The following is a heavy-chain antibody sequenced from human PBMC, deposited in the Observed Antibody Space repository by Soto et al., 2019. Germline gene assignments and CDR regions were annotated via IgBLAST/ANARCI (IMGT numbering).Heavy chain of an antibody. CDR3: ARSSAPYDEVYYFDY. CDR2: ISAYNGNT. CDR1: GYTFTSYG. J-gene: IGHJ4*02. V-gene: IGHV1-18*01. D-gene: IGHD5-12*01. Sequence: ASVKVSCKDSGYTFTSYGISWVRQAPGQGLEWMGWISAYNGNTNYAQKLQGRVTMTTDTSTSTAYMELRSLRSDDTAVYYCARSSAPYDEVYYFDYWGQGTQVTVSS.